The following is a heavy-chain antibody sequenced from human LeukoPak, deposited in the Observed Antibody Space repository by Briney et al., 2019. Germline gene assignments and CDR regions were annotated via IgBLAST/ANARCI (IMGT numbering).Heavy chain of an antibody. CDR3: AKDVLGYSSGWYLGEVYFDY. Sequence: GRSLRLSCAASGFTFSSYGMHWVRQAPGKGLEWVAVISYDGSNKYYADSVKGRFTISRDNSKNTLYLQMNSLRAEDTAVYYCAKDVLGYSSGWYLGEVYFDYWGQGTLVTVSS. V-gene: IGHV3-30*18. J-gene: IGHJ4*02. CDR2: ISYDGSNK. D-gene: IGHD6-19*01. CDR1: GFTFSSYG.